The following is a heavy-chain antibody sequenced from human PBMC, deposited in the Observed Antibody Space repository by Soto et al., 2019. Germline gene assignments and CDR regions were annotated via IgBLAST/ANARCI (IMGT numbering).Heavy chain of an antibody. V-gene: IGHV4-59*01. J-gene: IGHJ4*02. CDR3: TRVGGYYGDYPNFGY. Sequence: PWETLSLTSTVSGGSIIGYYRSGIRQPLGKGLQWSGNIHYRGSTNYNPSLKSRVTISVVSPRNQVSLKLSSVTAADAAVYYCTRVGGYYGDYPNFGYWGQGTLVTVSS. CDR1: GGSIIGYY. CDR2: IHYRGST. D-gene: IGHD4-17*01.